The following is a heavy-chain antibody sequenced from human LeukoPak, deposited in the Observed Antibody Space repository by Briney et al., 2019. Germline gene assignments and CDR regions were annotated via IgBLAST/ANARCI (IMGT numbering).Heavy chain of an antibody. Sequence: GASVKVSCKVSGYTLTELSMHWVRQAPGKGLEWMGGFDPEDGETIYAQKFQGRVTMTRDTSTSTVYMELSSLRSEDTAVYYCARGGTYYYDSSGYDPVDYWGQGTLVTVSS. CDR2: FDPEDGET. V-gene: IGHV1-24*01. D-gene: IGHD3-22*01. CDR1: GYTLTELS. J-gene: IGHJ4*02. CDR3: ARGGTYYYDSSGYDPVDY.